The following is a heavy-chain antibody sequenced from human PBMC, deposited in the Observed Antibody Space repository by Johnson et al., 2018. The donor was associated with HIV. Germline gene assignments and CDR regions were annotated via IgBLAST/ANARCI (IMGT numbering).Heavy chain of an antibody. CDR3: ARSPETGDRLWRAFDI. D-gene: IGHD4-17*01. CDR2: MYSGGNT. CDR1: GFTFSSYA. V-gene: IGHV3-23*04. J-gene: IGHJ3*02. Sequence: VQLVESGGGLVQPGGSLRLSCAASGFTFSSYAMSWVRQAPGKGLEWVSVMYSGGNTHYGDSVKGRFTIPRDNSKNTLYLQMNSLRAEETAVYYCARSPETGDRLWRAFDIWGQGTMVTVSS.